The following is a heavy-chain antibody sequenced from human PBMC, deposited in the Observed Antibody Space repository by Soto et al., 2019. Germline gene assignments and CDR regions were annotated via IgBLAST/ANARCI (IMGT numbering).Heavy chain of an antibody. CDR3: ARDMGYNWNLIVY. J-gene: IGHJ4*02. D-gene: IGHD1-20*01. CDR2: VNAGNGNT. V-gene: IGHV1-3*01. Sequence: QVQLVQSGAEVKKPGASVKVSCTASGYIFTSYAIHWVRQAPGQRLEWMGWVNAGNGNTKYSQKLQGRVTITRDTAASTAYMALSSLRSEGTAVYYCARDMGYNWNLIVYWGQGTLVTCSS. CDR1: GYIFTSYA.